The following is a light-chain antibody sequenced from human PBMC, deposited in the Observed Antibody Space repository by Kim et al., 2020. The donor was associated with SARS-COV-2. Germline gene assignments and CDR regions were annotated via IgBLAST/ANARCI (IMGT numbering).Light chain of an antibody. CDR2: GNN. Sequence: LGQTLRTTFQVPRLRISYAGWYQHKPRQAPVLVIYGNNNRPSGIPDRFSASSSGNTASLTITVAQAQDEPDYYCNSLDSSGNHLVFGGGTQLTVL. CDR3: NSLDSSGNHLV. J-gene: IGLJ2*01. V-gene: IGLV3-19*01. CDR1: RLRISY.